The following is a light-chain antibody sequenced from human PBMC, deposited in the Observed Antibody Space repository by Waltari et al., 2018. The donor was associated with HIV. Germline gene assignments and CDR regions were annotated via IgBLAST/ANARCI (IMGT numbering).Light chain of an antibody. CDR1: SSNIGAGFD. J-gene: IGLJ3*02. Sequence: QSVLTQPPSVYGAPGQRVTISCTGNSSNIGAGFDVHWYQQVPETAPKLLIYGDTNRPSGVPDRFSGSKSGTSASLAITGLQAEDEADYYCQSYDSGLSVVFGGGTKLTVL. CDR3: QSYDSGLSVV. CDR2: GDT. V-gene: IGLV1-40*01.